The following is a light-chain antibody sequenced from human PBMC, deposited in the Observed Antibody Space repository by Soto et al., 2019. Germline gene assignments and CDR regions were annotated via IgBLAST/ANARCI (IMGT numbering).Light chain of an antibody. V-gene: IGKV1-8*01. CDR1: QGISSY. CDR3: QQYYSYPT. CDR2: AAS. Sequence: AIRMTQSPSSFSASTGDRVTITCRASQGISSYLAWYQQKPGQAPKLLIYAASTVHSGVPSRFSGSGSGTDFTLTISCLQSEDFATYYCQQYYSYPTFGGGTKVEIK. J-gene: IGKJ4*01.